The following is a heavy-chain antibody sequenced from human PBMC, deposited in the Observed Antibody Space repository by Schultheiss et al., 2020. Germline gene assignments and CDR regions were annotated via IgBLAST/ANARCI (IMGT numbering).Heavy chain of an antibody. CDR2: IYYSGST. J-gene: IGHJ6*02. CDR1: GGSISRSSYY. CDR3: ARRYGDDGMDV. Sequence: SETLSLTCSVSGGSISRSSYYWGWIRQPPGKGLEWIGSIYYSGSTNYNPSLKSRVTISVDTSKNQFSLKLSSVTAADTAVYYCARRYGDDGMDVWGQGTTVTVSS. V-gene: IGHV4-39*07. D-gene: IGHD4-17*01.